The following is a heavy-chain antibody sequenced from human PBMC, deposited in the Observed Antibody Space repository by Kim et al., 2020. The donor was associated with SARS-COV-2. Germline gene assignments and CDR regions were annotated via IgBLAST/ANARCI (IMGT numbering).Heavy chain of an antibody. V-gene: IGHV4-59*01. CDR1: GGSINNYF. Sequence: SETLSPTCTVSGGSINNYFWTWIRQPPGRGLEWIGYIYFSGSTNYNPSLKSRVTISVDTSKNQFSLKLSSVTAADTAVYYCARGTYGNYYGSDYWGQGTLVTVSS. CDR2: IYFSGST. CDR3: ARGTYGNYYGSDY. J-gene: IGHJ4*02. D-gene: IGHD3-10*01.